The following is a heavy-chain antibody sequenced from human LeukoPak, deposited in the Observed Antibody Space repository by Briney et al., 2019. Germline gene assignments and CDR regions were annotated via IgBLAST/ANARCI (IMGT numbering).Heavy chain of an antibody. V-gene: IGHV1-69*06. J-gene: IGHJ6*03. Sequence: ASVKVSCKASGYTFTTYYMHWVRQAPGQGLEWMGGIIPIFGTANYAQKFQGRVTITADKSTSTAYMELSSLRSEDTAVYYCAREGGAAAGTRLYYYYMDVWGKGTTVTVSS. CDR1: GYTFTTYY. D-gene: IGHD6-13*01. CDR2: IIPIFGTA. CDR3: AREGGAAAGTRLYYYYMDV.